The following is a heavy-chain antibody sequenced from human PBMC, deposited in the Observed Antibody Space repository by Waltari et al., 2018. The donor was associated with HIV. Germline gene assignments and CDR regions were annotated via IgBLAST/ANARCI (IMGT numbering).Heavy chain of an antibody. D-gene: IGHD3-3*01. CDR3: ARVDTTSYYDFWKGTLFYYYMDV. J-gene: IGHJ6*03. Sequence: QVQLVQSGDEVKKPGASMKVYCKDSGYTFNRFGIAWVRQAPGQGLEFMGWISTYTGEAKFAQKLQGRVTMTRDTSTSTGFLELRSLRSDDTAVYYCARVDTTSYYDFWKGTLFYYYMDVWGKGTTVTVSS. V-gene: IGHV1-18*01. CDR2: ISTYTGEA. CDR1: GYTFNRFG.